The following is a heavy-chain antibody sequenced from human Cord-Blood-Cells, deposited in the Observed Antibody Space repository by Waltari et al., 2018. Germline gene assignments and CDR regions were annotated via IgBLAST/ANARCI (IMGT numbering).Heavy chain of an antibody. V-gene: IGHV3-15*01. CDR2: IKSKTDGGTT. D-gene: IGHD2-2*02. J-gene: IGHJ4*02. Sequence: EVQLVESGGGLVKPGGSLRLSCAAFGFTFSNAWMSLVRQAPGQGLEWVGRIKSKTDGGTTDYAAPVKGRFTISRDDSKNTLYLQMNSLKTEDTAVYYCTTTIYCSSTSCYKWFDYWGQGTLVTVSS. CDR3: TTTIYCSSTSCYKWFDY. CDR1: GFTFSNAW.